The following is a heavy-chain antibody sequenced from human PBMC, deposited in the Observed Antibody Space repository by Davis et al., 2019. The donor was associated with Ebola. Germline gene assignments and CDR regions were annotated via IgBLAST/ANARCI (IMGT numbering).Heavy chain of an antibody. CDR2: ISGSGGST. Sequence: GESLKISCAASGFTFSSYAMSWVRQAPGKGLEWVSAISGSGGSTYYADSVKGRFTISRDNSKNTLYLQMNSLRAEDTAVYYCAKVPRLVWFGELSLEYWGQGTLVTVSS. J-gene: IGHJ4*02. CDR1: GFTFSSYA. CDR3: AKVPRLVWFGELSLEY. V-gene: IGHV3-23*01. D-gene: IGHD3-10*01.